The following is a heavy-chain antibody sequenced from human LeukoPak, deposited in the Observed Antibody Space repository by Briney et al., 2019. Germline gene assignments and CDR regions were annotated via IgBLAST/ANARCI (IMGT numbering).Heavy chain of an antibody. CDR3: TRQTTEDDC. CDR1: GFTFSTYS. CDR2: ISDSTSTI. J-gene: IGHJ4*02. Sequence: GGSLRLSCAASGFTFSTYSMNWVRQAPGKGLEWVSYISDSTSTIYYADSVKGRFTISRDNAKNSLYLQMNSLKTEDTAVYYCTRQTTEDDCWGQGTLVTVSS. D-gene: IGHD4-17*01. V-gene: IGHV3-48*01.